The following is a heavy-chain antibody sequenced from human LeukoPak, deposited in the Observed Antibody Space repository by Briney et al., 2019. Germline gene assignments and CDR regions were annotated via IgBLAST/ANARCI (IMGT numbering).Heavy chain of an antibody. CDR1: GYTFTSYY. CDR2: INPSGGST. V-gene: IGHV1-46*01. J-gene: IGHJ5*02. D-gene: IGHD3-3*01. CDR3: ARGALTVLRFLEWLPFDP. Sequence: ASVKVSCKASGYTFTSYYMHWVRQAPGQGLEWMRIINPSGGSTSYAQKFQGRVTMTRDTSTSTVYMELSSLRSEDTAVYYCARGALTVLRFLEWLPFDPWGQGTLVTVSS.